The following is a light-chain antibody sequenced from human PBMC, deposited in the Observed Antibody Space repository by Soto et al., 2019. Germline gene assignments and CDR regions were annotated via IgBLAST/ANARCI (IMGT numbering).Light chain of an antibody. CDR1: QSVSNNY. Sequence: DIVLTQSPGTLSLSPGERATLACRASQSVSNNYLAWYRQKPGQAPSLLIYGASNRATGIPARFSGSGSGTDFTLTISRLEPEDFAVYYCQLYGSSPPFTFGPGTTVDIK. J-gene: IGKJ3*01. CDR2: GAS. CDR3: QLYGSSPPFT. V-gene: IGKV3-20*01.